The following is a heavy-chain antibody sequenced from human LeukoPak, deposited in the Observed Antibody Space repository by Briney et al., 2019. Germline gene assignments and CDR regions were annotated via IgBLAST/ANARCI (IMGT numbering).Heavy chain of an antibody. CDR3: AKVGFSEMEWLLYSDH. Sequence: QPGGSLRPSCAASGLTFSSYAMRWVRQAPGKRLEWVSAISGSSGHTYYADSVKGRFTISRDNSNNTLYLQMNSLRAEDTAVYHCAKVGFSEMEWLLYSDHWGQGTLVTVSS. CDR2: ISGSSGHT. J-gene: IGHJ4*02. V-gene: IGHV3-23*01. D-gene: IGHD3-3*01. CDR1: GLTFSSYA.